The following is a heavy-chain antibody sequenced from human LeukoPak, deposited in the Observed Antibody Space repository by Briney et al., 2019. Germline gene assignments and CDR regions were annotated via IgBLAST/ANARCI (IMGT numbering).Heavy chain of an antibody. Sequence: SETLSLTCTVSGGSISSGSYYWSWIRQPAGTGLEWIGRIYTSGSTNYNPSLKSRVTISVDTSKNQFSLKLSSVTAADTAVYYCARKSGYDSPFDYWGQGTLVTVSS. CDR3: ARKSGYDSPFDY. J-gene: IGHJ4*02. CDR1: GGSISSGSYY. V-gene: IGHV4-61*02. CDR2: IYTSGST. D-gene: IGHD5-12*01.